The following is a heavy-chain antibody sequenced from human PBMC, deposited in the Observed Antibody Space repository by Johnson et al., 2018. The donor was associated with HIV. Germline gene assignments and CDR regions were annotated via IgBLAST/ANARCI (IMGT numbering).Heavy chain of an antibody. Sequence: VQLVESGGGLVKPGGSLRLSCAASGFTFSDYYMSWIRQAPGKGLEWVANIKQDGSEKYYVDSVKGRFIISRDNAKSSLYLQVNSLRAEDTAMYFCARDLMGSSDYPPDAFDVWGQGTMVTVSS. D-gene: IGHD3-22*01. V-gene: IGHV3-7*03. CDR2: IKQDGSEK. CDR1: GFTFSDYY. J-gene: IGHJ3*01. CDR3: ARDLMGSSDYPPDAFDV.